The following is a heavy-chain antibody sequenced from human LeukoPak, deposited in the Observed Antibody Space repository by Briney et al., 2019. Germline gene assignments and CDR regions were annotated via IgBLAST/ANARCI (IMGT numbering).Heavy chain of an antibody. Sequence: SETLSLTCTVSGGSISGYYWSWIRQPPGKGLEWIGHIYYSGSTNYNPPLKSRLTISIDTSENQFSLKLSSVTAADTAVYYCAREYSSSSGRRAFDIWGQGTMVTVSS. CDR1: GGSISGYY. CDR3: AREYSSSSGRRAFDI. D-gene: IGHD6-6*01. V-gene: IGHV4-59*08. J-gene: IGHJ3*02. CDR2: IYYSGST.